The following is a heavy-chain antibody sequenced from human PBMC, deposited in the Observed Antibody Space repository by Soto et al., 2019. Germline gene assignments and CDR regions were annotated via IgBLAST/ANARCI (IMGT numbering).Heavy chain of an antibody. V-gene: IGHV1-69*01. J-gene: IGHJ5*02. CDR2: IIPIFGTV. CDR1: GGTFSSYA. Sequence: ASVKVSCKASGGTFSSYAISWVRQAPGQGLEWMGGIIPIFGTVNYAQKFQGRVTITADESTSTAYMELSSLRSEDTAVYYCARDKSTTTVTTFWFDPWGQGTLVTISS. CDR3: ARDKSTTTVTTFWFDP. D-gene: IGHD4-17*01.